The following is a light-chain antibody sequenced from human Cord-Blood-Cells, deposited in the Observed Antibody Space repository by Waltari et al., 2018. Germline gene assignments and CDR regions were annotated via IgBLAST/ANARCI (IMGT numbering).Light chain of an antibody. CDR1: KLGAKY. J-gene: IGLJ3*02. CDR3: QAWDSSTAV. CDR2: QDS. Sequence: SYELTHPPSVSVSPGQTASITCSGDKLGAKYACWYKQKPGQSPVLVIYQDSKRPSGIPERFSGSNSGNTATLTISGTQAMDEADYYCQAWDSSTAVFGGGTKLTVL. V-gene: IGLV3-1*01.